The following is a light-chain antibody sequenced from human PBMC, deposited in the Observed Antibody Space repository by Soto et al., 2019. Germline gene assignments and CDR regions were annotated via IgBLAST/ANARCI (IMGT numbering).Light chain of an antibody. V-gene: IGLV2-14*01. CDR3: SSYTSSSTRV. Sequence: QSALTQPASVSGSPGQSIAISCTGTSSDVGGYNYVSWYQQHPGKAPKLMVYDVINRPSGVSNRFSGSKSGNTASLTLSGLQADDEADYYCSSYTSSSTRVFGTGTKATVL. CDR2: DVI. J-gene: IGLJ1*01. CDR1: SSDVGGYNY.